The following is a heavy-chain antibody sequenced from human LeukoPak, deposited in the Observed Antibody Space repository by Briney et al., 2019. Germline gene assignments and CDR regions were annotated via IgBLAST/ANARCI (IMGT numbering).Heavy chain of an antibody. V-gene: IGHV3-30*01. CDR2: ISYDGSNK. Sequence: PGRSLRLSCAASGFTFSSYAMHWVRQAPGKGLEWVAVISYDGSNKYYADSAKGRFTISRDNSKNTLYLQMNSLRAEDTAVYYCARDRRDYWGQGTLVTVSS. J-gene: IGHJ4*02. CDR1: GFTFSSYA. CDR3: ARDRRDY.